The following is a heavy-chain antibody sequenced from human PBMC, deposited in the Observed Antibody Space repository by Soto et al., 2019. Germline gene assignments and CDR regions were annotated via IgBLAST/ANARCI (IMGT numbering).Heavy chain of an antibody. J-gene: IGHJ4*02. CDR2: ISYDGSNK. V-gene: IGHV3-30-3*01. CDR3: ASVRDYGDLDY. Sequence: QVLLVESGGGVVQPGRSLRLSCAVSGFTFSNKAMHWVRQAPGKGLEWVAVISYDGSNKYYADSVKGRFTISRDNSKSTLYLQMNSLRAEDTAVYYCASVRDYGDLDYWGQGTLVTVSS. CDR1: GFTFSNKA. D-gene: IGHD4-17*01.